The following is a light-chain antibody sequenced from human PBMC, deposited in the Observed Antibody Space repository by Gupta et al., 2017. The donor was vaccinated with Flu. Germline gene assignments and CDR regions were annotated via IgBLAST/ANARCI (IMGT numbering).Light chain of an antibody. CDR2: GSS. V-gene: IGKV3-15*01. CDR3: QQYNNWPFVT. Sequence: ATLSVSPGERATLSCGASQSVRTNVAWYQQKTGQAPRLLIYGSSTRATDVPARFSGSGSGTEFTLTISSLQSEDFAVYYCQQYNNWPFVTFGGGTKVEIK. J-gene: IGKJ4*01. CDR1: QSVRTN.